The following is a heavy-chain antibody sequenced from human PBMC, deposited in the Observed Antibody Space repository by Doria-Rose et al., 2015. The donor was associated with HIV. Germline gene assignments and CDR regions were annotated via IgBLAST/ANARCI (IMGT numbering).Heavy chain of an antibody. Sequence: QVTLKESGPVLVKPTKTLTLTCTVSGVSLSSPGMGVSWIRQPPVKALEGLANIFSDDERSYKSSLKSRLTISRGTSKSQVVLTTTDMDPVDTSTYYCARIKSSRWYHKYYLDFWGQGTLVIVSA. CDR2: IFSDDER. CDR3: ARIKSSRWYHKYYLDF. V-gene: IGHV2-26*01. CDR1: GVSLSSPGMG. D-gene: IGHD6-13*01. J-gene: IGHJ4*02.